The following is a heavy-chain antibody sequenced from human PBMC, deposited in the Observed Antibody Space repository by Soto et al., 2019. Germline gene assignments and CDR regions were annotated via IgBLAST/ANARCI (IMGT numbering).Heavy chain of an antibody. CDR2: IYDSGSTT. CDR1: GCSFNHYY. V-gene: IGHV4-59*08. D-gene: IGHD2-15*01. CDR3: ARLGGSCGVPHFDY. J-gene: IGHJ4*02. Sequence: AETLSLTCTVSGCSFNHYYWSWIRQAPGKGLDWMGYIYDSGSTTNYNASVKSRVTLSGDTSKNQFYLKLSGVTAADTAVYYCARLGGSCGVPHFDYWGQGTLVTVSS.